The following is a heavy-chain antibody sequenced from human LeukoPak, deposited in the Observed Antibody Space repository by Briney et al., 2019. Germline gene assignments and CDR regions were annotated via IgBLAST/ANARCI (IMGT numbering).Heavy chain of an antibody. CDR3: ARDADWVADY. V-gene: IGHV3-7*01. J-gene: IGHJ4*02. D-gene: IGHD3-9*01. CDR1: GFTSKNHS. Sequence: GGSLRLSCVGSGFTSKNHSMVWVRQAPGKGLEWVANMKQDGSEQYYGDSVRGRFTISRDNAKNSLYLQMNSLRVADTAVYYCARDADWVADYWGQGTLVTVSS. CDR2: MKQDGSEQ.